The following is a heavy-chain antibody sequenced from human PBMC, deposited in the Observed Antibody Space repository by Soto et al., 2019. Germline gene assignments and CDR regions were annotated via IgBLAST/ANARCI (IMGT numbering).Heavy chain of an antibody. CDR3: ARERGSGWTFDY. CDR2: ISSSSTI. CDR1: GFTFSTYS. V-gene: IGHV3-48*01. D-gene: IGHD6-19*01. Sequence: EVQLVESGGDLVQPGGSLRLSCAASGFTFSTYSMNWVRQAPGKGVEWVSSISSSSTIYYTDSVKGRFTISRDNVQNSLYLQMHSLRAEDTAVYYCARERGSGWTFDYWGQGTLVTVSS. J-gene: IGHJ4*02.